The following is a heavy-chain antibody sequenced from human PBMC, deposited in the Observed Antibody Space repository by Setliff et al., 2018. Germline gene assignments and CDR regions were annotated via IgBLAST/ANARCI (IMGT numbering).Heavy chain of an antibody. D-gene: IGHD3-9*01. J-gene: IGHJ4*02. CDR2: ISGYTGDT. CDR3: ARSSAPSVVLAADFDF. V-gene: IGHV1-18*01. Sequence: GASVKVSCKTSGFMFSTYGLSWVRQAPGQAPEWIGCISGYTGDTNYAPKSRDRVTLTIDPSSTTAYMELRSLKSDDTAFYYCARSSAPSVVLAADFDFWGQGTLVTVSS. CDR1: GFMFSTYG.